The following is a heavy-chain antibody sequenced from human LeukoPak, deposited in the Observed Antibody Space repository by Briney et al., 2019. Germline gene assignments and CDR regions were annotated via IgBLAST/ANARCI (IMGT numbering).Heavy chain of an antibody. CDR1: GYSFSGYY. V-gene: IGHV1-2*02. Sequence: ASVKVSCKASGYSFSGYYKHWVRQAPGQGLEWMGWINPISGGTNYAQKFQGRVTMTRDTSISTAYMELSRLRSGDAAVYYCARGGHCSGATCYHDYWGQGTLVTVSS. CDR3: ARGGHCSGATCYHDY. CDR2: INPISGGT. J-gene: IGHJ4*02. D-gene: IGHD2-15*01.